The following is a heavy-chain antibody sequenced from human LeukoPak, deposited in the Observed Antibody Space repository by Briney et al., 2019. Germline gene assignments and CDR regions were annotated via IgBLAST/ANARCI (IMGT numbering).Heavy chain of an antibody. CDR1: VGSISSYY. Sequence: SETLSLTCTVSVGSISSYYWSWIRHPPGKGREGIGYIYYSGSTNYSPYLKSRVTISVDTSKSQFSLKLRSVTAADTAVYYCAAIVGAIPRYFDYWGQGTLVTVSS. CDR3: AAIVGAIPRYFDY. D-gene: IGHD1-26*01. CDR2: IYYSGST. J-gene: IGHJ4*02. V-gene: IGHV4-59*01.